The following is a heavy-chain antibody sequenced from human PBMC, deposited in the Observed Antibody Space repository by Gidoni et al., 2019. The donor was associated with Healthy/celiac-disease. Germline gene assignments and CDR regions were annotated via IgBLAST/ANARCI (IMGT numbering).Heavy chain of an antibody. CDR2: INHNGST. V-gene: IGHV4-34*01. J-gene: IGHJ6*02. D-gene: IGHD2-2*02. CDR3: ARQRGGWGYCSSTSCYSNYYYYGMDV. Sequence: QVQLQQWGAGLLKPSETLSLTCAVYGGSFSGYYWTWLRQPPGKGLEWIGQINHNGSTTYNPSLKSRVTIAVDTSKNQFSLKLRSVTAADTAVYYCARQRGGWGYCSSTSCYSNYYYYGMDVWGQGTTVTVSS. CDR1: GGSFSGYY.